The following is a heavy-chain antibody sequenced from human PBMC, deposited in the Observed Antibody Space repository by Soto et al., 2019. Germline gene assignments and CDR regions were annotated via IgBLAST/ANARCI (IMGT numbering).Heavy chain of an antibody. Sequence: EVQLVEPGGDLIQPGGSLRLSCAASGFTVSSDSMTWVRQAPGKGLEWISIIYSDNNTDYADSVKGRCSISRDTSKNIWYLQMNSLRAEDTAEYYCARHYSAMGVWGQGTTVTVSS. V-gene: IGHV3-53*01. CDR2: IYSDNNT. J-gene: IGHJ6*02. CDR1: GFTVSSDS. CDR3: ARHYSAMGV.